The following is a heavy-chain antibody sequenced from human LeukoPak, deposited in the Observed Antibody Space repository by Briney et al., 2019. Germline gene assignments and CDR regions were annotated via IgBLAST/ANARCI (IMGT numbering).Heavy chain of an antibody. CDR3: ARHRDGWYFDL. CDR1: GGSISSYY. Sequence: SETLSLTCTVSGGSISSYYWSWIRQPPGKGLEWIGHIYYSESTSYNPSLKSRVTISVDTSKNQFSLKLSSVTAADTAVYYCARHRDGWYFDLWGRGTLVTVSS. J-gene: IGHJ2*01. D-gene: IGHD2-21*02. V-gene: IGHV4-59*08. CDR2: IYYSEST.